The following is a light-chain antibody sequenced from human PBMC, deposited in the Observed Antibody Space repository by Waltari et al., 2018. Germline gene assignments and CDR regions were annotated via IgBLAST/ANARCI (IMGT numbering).Light chain of an antibody. Sequence: EIVVTQSPATLSVSPGDTATVSCRASQSVSTNLAWYQHKPGQAPRLLIHAASTRATAIPARFSGSGSGTECTLTVSSLNSEDSAVYYCQQYNVWPHTFGQGTRLEIK. V-gene: IGKV3-15*01. CDR3: QQYNVWPHT. CDR1: QSVSTN. CDR2: AAS. J-gene: IGKJ2*01.